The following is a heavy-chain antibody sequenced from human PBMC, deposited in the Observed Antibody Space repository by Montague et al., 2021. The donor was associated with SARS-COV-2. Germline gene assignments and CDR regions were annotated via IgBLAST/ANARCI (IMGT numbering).Heavy chain of an antibody. CDR1: GFAFSSYA. Sequence: SLRLSCAASGFAFSSYAMHWVRQAPGKGLEWVAVISYDGSNKYYVDSVKGRFTISGDNSKNTLYLQMNSLRAEDTAVYYCARDLPPDDGSGSYDAFDIWGQGTMVTVSS. CDR3: ARDLPPDDGSGSYDAFDI. J-gene: IGHJ3*02. V-gene: IGHV3-30*04. D-gene: IGHD3-10*01. CDR2: ISYDGSNK.